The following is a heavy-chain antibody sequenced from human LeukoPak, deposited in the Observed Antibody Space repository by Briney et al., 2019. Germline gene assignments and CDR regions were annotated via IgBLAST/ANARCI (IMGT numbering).Heavy chain of an antibody. CDR2: ISGGGDAT. D-gene: IGHD1-26*01. CDR3: AKEYTGTFSPFPSYFDN. Sequence: PGGSLRLSCAASDFTFITYAMSWVRQAPGKGLEWGSTISGGGDATYYADSVKGRFTISRDNSKNTLYLQMNSLRAEDTAIYYCAKEYTGTFSPFPSYFDNWGQGTLVTVSS. CDR1: DFTFITYA. V-gene: IGHV3-23*01. J-gene: IGHJ4*02.